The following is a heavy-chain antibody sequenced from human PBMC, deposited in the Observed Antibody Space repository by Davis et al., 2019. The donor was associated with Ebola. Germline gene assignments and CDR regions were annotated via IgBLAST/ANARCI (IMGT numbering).Heavy chain of an antibody. D-gene: IGHD3-3*01. CDR3: ARAPRGYDFWSGYYGYYYGMDV. CDR2: INHSGST. J-gene: IGHJ6*02. CDR1: GASFSGYY. Sequence: MPSETLSLTCSVYGASFSGYYWSWIRQPPGKGLEWIGEINHSGSTNYNPSLWGRVAISVDTSKNQFSLKLSSVTAADTAVYYCARAPRGYDFWSGYYGYYYGMDVWGQGTTVTVSS. V-gene: IGHV4-34*01.